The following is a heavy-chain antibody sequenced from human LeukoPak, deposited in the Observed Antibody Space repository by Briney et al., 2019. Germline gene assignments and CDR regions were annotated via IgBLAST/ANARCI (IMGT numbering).Heavy chain of an antibody. CDR3: ARGDSSGYSKVFDY. CDR1: GFTVSSNY. D-gene: IGHD3-22*01. CDR2: IYSGGST. Sequence: GGSLRLSCVAFGFTVSSNYMSWVRQAPGKGLEWVSVIYSGGSTFYADSVKGRFTISRDNSKNTLYLQMNSLRAEDMAVYYCARGDSSGYSKVFDYWGQGTLVTVSS. V-gene: IGHV3-53*01. J-gene: IGHJ4*02.